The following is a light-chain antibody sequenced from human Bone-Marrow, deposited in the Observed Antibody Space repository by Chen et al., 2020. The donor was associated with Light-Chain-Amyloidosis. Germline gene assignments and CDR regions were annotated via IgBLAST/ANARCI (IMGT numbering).Light chain of an antibody. CDR1: RSNLGAGYD. J-gene: IGLJ2*01. V-gene: IGLV1-40*01. CDR3: QSYDTALLSLV. CDR2: DSD. Sequence: QSVLTQPSSMSEAPGRRVSICCTGSRSNLGAGYDVHWYQQLPGTSPKLLIYDSDIRPSGVPDRFSASKSGTSASLSITGLQVADEADYYCQSYDTALLSLVFGGGTKLTV.